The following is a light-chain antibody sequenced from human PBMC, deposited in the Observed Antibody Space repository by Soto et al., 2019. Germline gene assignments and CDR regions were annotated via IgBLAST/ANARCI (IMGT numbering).Light chain of an antibody. Sequence: IQMTQSPSSLSASVGDSVTVTCRASQSINIYLNRYQQKPGKAPTLLIYGASSLQSGVPTRFTGGGSRTDFTLTISSLQPEVFASYYCQQSYRSPYTFGQGTKLEIK. CDR1: QSINIY. CDR3: QQSYRSPYT. V-gene: IGKV1-39*01. J-gene: IGKJ2*01. CDR2: GAS.